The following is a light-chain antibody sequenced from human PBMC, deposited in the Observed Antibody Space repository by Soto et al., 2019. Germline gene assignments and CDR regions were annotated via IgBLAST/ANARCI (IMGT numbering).Light chain of an antibody. CDR2: WAS. J-gene: IGKJ3*01. CDR1: QSVLYSSKNKNY. CDR3: QQYYSTPLFT. Sequence: DIVMTQSPDSLAVSLGERATINCKSSQSVLYSSKNKNYLAWYQQKPGQPPKLLIYWASTRESGVPDRFSGSGSGTDFTLTISSLQAEDVALYYCQQYYSTPLFTFGPGTKVEIK. V-gene: IGKV4-1*01.